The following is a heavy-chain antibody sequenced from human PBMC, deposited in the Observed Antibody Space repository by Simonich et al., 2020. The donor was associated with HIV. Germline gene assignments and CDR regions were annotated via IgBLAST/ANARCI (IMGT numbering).Heavy chain of an antibody. D-gene: IGHD3-16*02. CDR2: IRPYNGNT. CDR1: GYTFTNYG. J-gene: IGHJ3*02. V-gene: IGHV1-18*01. Sequence: QVQLVQSGAEVKKPGASVKVSCKASGYTFTNYGISWVRQAPGQGLEWMGLIRPYNGNTNYTQKLQGRVTMTTDTSTSTAYMELRSLRSDDTAVYYCATKIIARDAFDIWGQGTLVTVSS. CDR3: ATKIIARDAFDI.